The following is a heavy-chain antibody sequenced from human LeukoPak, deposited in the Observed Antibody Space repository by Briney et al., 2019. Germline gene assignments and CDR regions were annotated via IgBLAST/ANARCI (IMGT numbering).Heavy chain of an antibody. Sequence: RPGRSLRLSCAASGFTFSSYGMHWVRQAPGKVLEWVAVIWYDGSNKYYADSVKGRFTISRDNAKNSLYLQMNSLRAEDTALYYCANTHTRRYYFDYWGQGTLVTVSS. V-gene: IGHV3-33*03. J-gene: IGHJ4*02. D-gene: IGHD2-2*02. CDR3: ANTHTRRYYFDY. CDR1: GFTFSSYG. CDR2: IWYDGSNK.